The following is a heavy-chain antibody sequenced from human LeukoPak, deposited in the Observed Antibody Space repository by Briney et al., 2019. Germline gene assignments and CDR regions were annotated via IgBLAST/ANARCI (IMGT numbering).Heavy chain of an antibody. D-gene: IGHD3-16*01. V-gene: IGHV3-23*01. CDR1: GFTFSSYA. Sequence: GGSLRLSCAASGFTFSSYAMSWVRQAPGKGLEWVSAISGSGGSTYYADSVKGRFTISSDNSKNTLYLQMNSLRAEDTAVYYCAKDMDYVWGSYPWGQGTLVTVSS. J-gene: IGHJ5*02. CDR3: AKDMDYVWGSYP. CDR2: ISGSGGST.